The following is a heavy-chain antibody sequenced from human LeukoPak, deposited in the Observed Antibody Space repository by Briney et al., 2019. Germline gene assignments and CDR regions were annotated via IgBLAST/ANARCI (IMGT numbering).Heavy chain of an antibody. CDR1: GYSISSGYY. D-gene: IGHD5-12*01. J-gene: IGHJ4*02. Sequence: NPSETLSLTCTVSGYSISSGYYWGWIRQPPGKGLEWIGSIYHSGSTYYNPSLKSRVTISVDTSKNQFSLKLSSVTAADTAVYYCARVADIVATIDYWGQGTLVTVSS. CDR2: IYHSGST. V-gene: IGHV4-38-2*02. CDR3: ARVADIVATIDY.